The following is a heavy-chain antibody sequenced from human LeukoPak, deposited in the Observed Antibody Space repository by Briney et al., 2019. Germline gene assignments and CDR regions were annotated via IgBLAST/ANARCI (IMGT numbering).Heavy chain of an antibody. CDR2: IWYDGHNN. CDR1: GFTFSKYG. CDR3: AREWGLIAVAGGPGY. Sequence: PGGSLRLSCVASGFTFSKYGMHWVRQAPGKGLQWLAIIWYDGHNNYYADSAKGRFTISRDNSKNTLFPEMNDLKAEDTAVYYCAREWGLIAVAGGPGYWGQGTLVTVSS. V-gene: IGHV3-33*02. D-gene: IGHD2-21*01. J-gene: IGHJ4*02.